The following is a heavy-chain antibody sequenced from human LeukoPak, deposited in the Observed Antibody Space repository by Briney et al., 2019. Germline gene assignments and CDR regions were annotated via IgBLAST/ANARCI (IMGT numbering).Heavy chain of an antibody. J-gene: IGHJ6*03. V-gene: IGHV1-8*01. CDR2: MNPNSGNT. CDR3: ARALSWTTESYYYMDV. D-gene: IGHD3/OR15-3a*01. Sequence: ASVKVSCKASGYTFTSYDINWVRQATGQGLEWMGWMNPNSGNTGYAQKLQGRVIMTKNTSITTAYMDLSSLKSEDTAVYYCARALSWTTESYYYMDVWGKGTTVTVSS. CDR1: GYTFTSYD.